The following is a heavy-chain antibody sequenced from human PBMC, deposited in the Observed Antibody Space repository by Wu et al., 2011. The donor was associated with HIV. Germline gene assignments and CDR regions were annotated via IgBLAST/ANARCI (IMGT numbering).Heavy chain of an antibody. J-gene: IGHJ3*02. CDR1: GYSFTSYG. CDR2: INPNTGNT. Sequence: QVQLAQSGAEVKKPGVSVKVSCKASGYSFTSYGISWVRQAPGQGLEWVGWINPNTGNTGYGEKFQDRVTISTNTSITTAYMEVRRLGSEDTVLYYCVRVSYYYDGSGYNDAFDIWGQGTMVSVSS. V-gene: IGHV1-8*01. CDR3: VRVSYYYDGSGYNDAFDI. D-gene: IGHD3-22*01.